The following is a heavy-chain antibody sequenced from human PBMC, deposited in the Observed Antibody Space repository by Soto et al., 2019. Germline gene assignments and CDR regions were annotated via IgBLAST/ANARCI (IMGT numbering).Heavy chain of an antibody. J-gene: IGHJ6*02. V-gene: IGHV3-48*03. CDR3: ARVTVTTKDGMDV. CDR2: ISSSGSTI. Sequence: GGSLRLSCAASGFTFSSYEMNWVRQSPGKGLEWVSYISSSGSTIYYADSVKGRFTISRDNAKNSLYLQMNSLRAEDTAVYYCARVTVTTKDGMDVWGQGTTVTVSS. D-gene: IGHD4-17*01. CDR1: GFTFSSYE.